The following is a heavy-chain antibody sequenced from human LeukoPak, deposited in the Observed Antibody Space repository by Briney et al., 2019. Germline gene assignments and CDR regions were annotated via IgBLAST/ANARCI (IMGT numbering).Heavy chain of an antibody. Sequence: GASVKVSCKASGYTFTSYDINWVRQATGQGLEWMGWMNPNSGNTGYTQKFQGRVTITRNTSISTAYMELSSLRSEDTAVYYCAREALLWFGEPHYWGQGTLVTVSS. V-gene: IGHV1-8*03. CDR2: MNPNSGNT. CDR3: AREALLWFGEPHY. D-gene: IGHD3-10*01. J-gene: IGHJ4*02. CDR1: GYTFTSYD.